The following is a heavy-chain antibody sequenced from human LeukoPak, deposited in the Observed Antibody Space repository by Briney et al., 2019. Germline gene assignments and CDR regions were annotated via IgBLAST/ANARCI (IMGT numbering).Heavy chain of an antibody. V-gene: IGHV3-11*04. J-gene: IGHJ4*02. CDR2: ISSSGSTI. D-gene: IGHD3-3*01. CDR3: ARQLPDNDFWSYFEY. Sequence: PGGSLRLSCAASGFTFSDYYMSWIRQAPGKGLEWVSYISSSGSTIYYADSVKGRFTISRDNAKNTLYLQMNSLRAEDTAVYYCARQLPDNDFWSYFEYWGQGTLVTVSS. CDR1: GFTFSDYY.